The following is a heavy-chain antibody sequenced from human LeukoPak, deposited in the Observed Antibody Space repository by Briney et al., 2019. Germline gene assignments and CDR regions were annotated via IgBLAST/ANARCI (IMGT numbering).Heavy chain of an antibody. CDR1: GFTVSSNY. V-gene: IGHV3-53*01. Sequence: GGSLRLSCAASGFTVSSNYMSWVRQAPGKGLEWVSVIYSGGSTYYADSVKGRFTISRDNSKNTLYLQMNSLRAEDTAVYYCASHLIPINGYWFDPWGQGTLVTVSS. J-gene: IGHJ5*02. CDR2: IYSGGST. D-gene: IGHD3-16*01. CDR3: ASHLIPINGYWFDP.